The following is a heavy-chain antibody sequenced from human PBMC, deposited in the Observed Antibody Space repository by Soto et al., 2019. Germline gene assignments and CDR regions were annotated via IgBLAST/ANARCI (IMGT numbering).Heavy chain of an antibody. CDR2: IYWDDDK. CDR1: GFSLSTSGVG. Sequence: QITLKESGPTLVKPTQTLMLTCTFSGFSLSTSGVGVGRIRQPTGKALEWLALIYWDDDKRYSPSLKSRLTITKDTSKNQVVLTMTSIDPVDTATYYCAHRRRGYSSGWDAFDIWGQGTMVTVSS. J-gene: IGHJ3*02. D-gene: IGHD6-19*01. CDR3: AHRRRGYSSGWDAFDI. V-gene: IGHV2-5*02.